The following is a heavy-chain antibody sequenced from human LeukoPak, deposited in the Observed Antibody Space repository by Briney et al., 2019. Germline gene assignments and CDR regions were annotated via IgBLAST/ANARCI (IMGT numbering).Heavy chain of an antibody. CDR2: IYHSGST. D-gene: IGHD4-23*01. CDR1: GYSISSAYY. V-gene: IGHV4-38-2*02. Sequence: SETLSLTCTVSGYSISSAYYWSWIRQPPGKGLEWIGSIYHSGSTYYNPSLKSRVTISVDTSKNQFSLKLSSVTAADTAVYYCARMDYGGNSETSWGQGTLVTVSS. J-gene: IGHJ5*02. CDR3: ARMDYGGNSETS.